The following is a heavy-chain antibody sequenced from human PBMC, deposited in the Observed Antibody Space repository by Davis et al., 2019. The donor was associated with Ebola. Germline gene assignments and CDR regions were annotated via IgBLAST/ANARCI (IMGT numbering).Heavy chain of an antibody. V-gene: IGHV3-23*01. CDR2: VTSSGGVT. CDR1: GFTFSNYA. J-gene: IGHJ6*04. D-gene: IGHD6-19*01. CDR3: AKGGSGWPSDYSYGMGV. Sequence: GESLKISCAASGFTFSNYAMTWARQAPGKGLVWVSAVTSSGGVTYYADSVKGRFTISRDNSKNTLYLQMNSLRVEDTAVYYCAKGGSGWPSDYSYGMGVWGKGTTVTVSS.